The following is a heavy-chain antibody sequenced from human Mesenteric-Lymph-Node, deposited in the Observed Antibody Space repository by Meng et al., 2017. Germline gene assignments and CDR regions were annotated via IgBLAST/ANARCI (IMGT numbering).Heavy chain of an antibody. D-gene: IGHD2-2*01. CDR1: GYTFTGYY. Sequence: ASVKVSCKASGYTFTGYYMHWVRQAPGQGLEWMGRINPNSGGTNYAQKFQGRVTMTRDTSISTAYMELGSLRADDRAVYYCARGWGYCSSTSCPGVWVAFDIWGQGTMVTVSS. J-gene: IGHJ3*02. CDR2: INPNSGGT. CDR3: ARGWGYCSSTSCPGVWVAFDI. V-gene: IGHV1-2*06.